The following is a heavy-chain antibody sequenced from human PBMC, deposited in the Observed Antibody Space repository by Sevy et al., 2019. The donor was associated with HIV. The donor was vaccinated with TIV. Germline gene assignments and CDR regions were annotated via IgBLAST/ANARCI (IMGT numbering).Heavy chain of an antibody. V-gene: IGHV4-59*01. CDR2: IYYSGNT. D-gene: IGHD6-13*01. J-gene: IGHJ4*02. CDR3: ARESIAAAGEFDY. Sequence: SETLSLTCTVSGGSINNYYWSWIRQPPGKGLEWIGYIYYSGNTNYNPSLKSRVTISVDTCKNQFSLKLSSVTAADTAVYYCARESIAAAGEFDYWGQGTLVTVSS. CDR1: GGSINNYY.